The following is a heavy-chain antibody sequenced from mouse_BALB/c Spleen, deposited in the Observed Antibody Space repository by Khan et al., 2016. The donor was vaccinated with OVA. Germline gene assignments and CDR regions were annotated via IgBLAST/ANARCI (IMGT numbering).Heavy chain of an antibody. J-gene: IGHJ4*01. CDR3: DRAYYGYDGYYGRDY. D-gene: IGHD2-14*01. CDR2: IWGGGGT. V-gene: IGHV2-6-4*01. Sequence: QMQLEESGPGLVVPSQSLSITCTVSGFSLSRYNIHWVRQPPGKGLEWLGMIWGGGGTDYNSTLKSRLSISKDNSKSQVFLKMNSLQTDDTAMYYCDRAYYGYDGYYGRDYWGQGTSVTVSS. CDR1: GFSLSRYN.